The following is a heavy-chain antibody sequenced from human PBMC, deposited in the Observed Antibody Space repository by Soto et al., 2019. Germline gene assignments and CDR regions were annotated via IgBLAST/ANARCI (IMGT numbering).Heavy chain of an antibody. CDR2: VFSSGST. Sequence: SETLSLTCTVSGDSITSYYWTWIRQAAGKRLECIGRVFSSGSTYYNPSLKSRVTISVDTSKNQFSLKLSSVTAADTAVYYCASSRAAYYYYGMDVWGQGTTVTVSS. CDR3: ASSRAAYYYYGMDV. V-gene: IGHV4-59*05. J-gene: IGHJ6*02. CDR1: GDSITSYY.